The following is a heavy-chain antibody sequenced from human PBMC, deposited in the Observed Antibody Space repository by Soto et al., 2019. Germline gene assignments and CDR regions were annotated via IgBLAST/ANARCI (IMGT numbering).Heavy chain of an antibody. V-gene: IGHV1-18*04. CDR2: ISAYNGNT. D-gene: IGHD3-10*01. J-gene: IGHJ6*02. CDR3: ARSGSIDCSHPCDYYYYGMDV. CDR1: GYTFTSYG. Sequence: ASVKVSCKASGYTFTSYGISWVRQAPGQGLEWMGWISAYNGNTNYAQKLQGRVTMTTDTSTSTAYMELRSLRSDDTAVYYCARSGSIDCSHPCDYYYYGMDVWGHGTTVTVSS.